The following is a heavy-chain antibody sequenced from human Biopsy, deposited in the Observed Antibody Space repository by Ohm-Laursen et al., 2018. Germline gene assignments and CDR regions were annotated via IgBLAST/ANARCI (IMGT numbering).Heavy chain of an antibody. V-gene: IGHV4-59*01. CDR3: ARTPRDSFWSGSYKRGLWFDP. CDR2: VYNGGIT. D-gene: IGHD3-3*01. J-gene: IGHJ5*02. Sequence: SGTLSLTCSVSGGSIISYYWTWIRQPPGKGLEWIGHVYNGGITNYNPSLKSRVTISKDTSKNQFSLQVNSVTAADTAVYYCARTPRDSFWSGSYKRGLWFDPWGQGTLVSVSS. CDR1: GGSIISYY.